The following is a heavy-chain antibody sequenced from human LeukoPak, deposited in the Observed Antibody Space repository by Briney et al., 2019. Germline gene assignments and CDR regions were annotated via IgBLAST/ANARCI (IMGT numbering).Heavy chain of an antibody. CDR2: IWYDGSNK. CDR3: ATSQGGVPAARSYYYYMDV. CDR1: GFTFSSYG. V-gene: IGHV3-33*01. J-gene: IGHJ6*03. Sequence: GRSLRLSCAASGFTFSSYGMHWVRQAPGKGLEWVAVIWYDGSNKYYADSVKGRFTISRDNSKNTLYLQMNSLRAEDTAVYYCATSQGGVPAARSYYYYMDVWGKGTTVTVSS. D-gene: IGHD2-2*01.